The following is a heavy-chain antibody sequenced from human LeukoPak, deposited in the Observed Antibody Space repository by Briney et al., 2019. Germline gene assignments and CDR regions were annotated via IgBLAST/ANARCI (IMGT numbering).Heavy chain of an antibody. V-gene: IGHV1-2*02. J-gene: IGHJ4*02. D-gene: IGHD6-19*01. CDR1: GYTFTGYY. Sequence: ASVKVSCKASGYTFTGYYMHWVRQAPGQGLEWMGWINPNSGGINYAQKFQGRVTMTRDTSISTAYMELSRLRSDDTAVYYCARGLLGGPVAGTSENYWGQGTLVTVSS. CDR3: ARGLLGGPVAGTSENY. CDR2: INPNSGGI.